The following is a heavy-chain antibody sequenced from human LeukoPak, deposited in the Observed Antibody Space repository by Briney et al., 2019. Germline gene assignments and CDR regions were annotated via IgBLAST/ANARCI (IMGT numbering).Heavy chain of an antibody. Sequence: GGSLRLSCAASGFTFSSSWMFWVRQAPGKGLEWVSVIYSGGSTYYADSVKGRFTISRDNSKNTLYLQMNSLRAEDTAVYYCARDLKGYFDYWGQGTLVTVSS. CDR1: GFTFSSSW. J-gene: IGHJ4*02. CDR2: IYSGGST. CDR3: ARDLKGYFDY. V-gene: IGHV3-53*01.